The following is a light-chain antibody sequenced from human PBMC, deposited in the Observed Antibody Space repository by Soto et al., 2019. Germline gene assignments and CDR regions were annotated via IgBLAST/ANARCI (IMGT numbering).Light chain of an antibody. Sequence: QLVLTQSSSASASLGSSVKLTCTLSSGHSSYIIAWHQQQPGKAPRYLMKLEGSGSYNKGSGVPDRFSGSSSGADCYLTISNLQSEDEADYYCETWDSNTVVFGGGTKLTVL. CDR3: ETWDSNTVV. J-gene: IGLJ2*01. CDR2: LEGSGSY. CDR1: SGHSSYI. V-gene: IGLV4-60*03.